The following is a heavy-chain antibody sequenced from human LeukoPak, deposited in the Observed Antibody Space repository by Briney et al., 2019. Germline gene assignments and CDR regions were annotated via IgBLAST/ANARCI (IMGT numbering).Heavy chain of an antibody. V-gene: IGHV1-18*01. J-gene: IGHJ4*02. CDR1: GYTFTSYG. Sequence: GASVKVSGKASGYTFTSYGISWVRQAPGQGLEWMGWISAYNGNTNYAQKLQGRVTMTTDTSTSTAYMELRSLRSDDTAVYYCARDSLGYYYDSSGYLDYWGQGTLVTVSS. CDR3: ARDSLGYYYDSSGYLDY. D-gene: IGHD3-22*01. CDR2: ISAYNGNT.